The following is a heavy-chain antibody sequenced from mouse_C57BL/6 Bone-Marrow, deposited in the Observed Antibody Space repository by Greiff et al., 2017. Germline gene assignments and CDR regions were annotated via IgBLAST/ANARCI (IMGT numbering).Heavy chain of an antibody. CDR2: IDPEIGDT. CDR1: GFNIKDDY. J-gene: IGHJ2*01. V-gene: IGHV14-4*01. D-gene: IGHD2-3*01. Sequence: VQLQQSGAELVRPGASVKLSCTASGFNIKDDYIHWVKQRPEQGLEWIGWIDPEIGDTEYASKFQGKATITSDTSSNTAYLQLSSLTSEDTAVYYCSSLDGNYFAFWGQGTPLTVAS. CDR3: SSLDGNYFAF.